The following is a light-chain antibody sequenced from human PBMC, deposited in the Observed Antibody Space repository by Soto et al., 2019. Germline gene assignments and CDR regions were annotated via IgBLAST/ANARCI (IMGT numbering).Light chain of an antibody. Sequence: DIQMTQSPSTLSASIGDRVTITCRASQSINIWLAWYQQKPGKAPKLLIYKASSLESGVPSRFSGSGSGTEFTLTISSLQPDDFATYYRQQYISYSQTFGQGTKVDIK. CDR2: KAS. V-gene: IGKV1-5*03. CDR3: QQYISYSQT. J-gene: IGKJ1*01. CDR1: QSINIW.